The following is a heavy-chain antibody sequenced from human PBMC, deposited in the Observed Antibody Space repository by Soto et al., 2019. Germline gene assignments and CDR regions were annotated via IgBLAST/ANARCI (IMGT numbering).Heavy chain of an antibody. V-gene: IGHV3-7*03. J-gene: IGHJ4*02. CDR1: GFTFSSYW. CDR3: ARGQYGGKGY. CDR2: IKEDGSEK. D-gene: IGHD2-15*01. Sequence: GWSLRLSCAASGFTFSSYWMNWVRQAPGKGLEWVANIKEDGSEKNYVDSVKGRFIISRDNAKESLFLQMNSLRDEDTDVYYCARGQYGGKGYWGQGTLVTLSS.